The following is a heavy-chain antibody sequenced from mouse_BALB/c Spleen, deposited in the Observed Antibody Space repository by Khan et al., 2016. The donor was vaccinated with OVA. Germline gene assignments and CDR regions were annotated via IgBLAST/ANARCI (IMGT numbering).Heavy chain of an antibody. V-gene: IGHV2-6-1*01. Sequence: VELVASVPCPVAPSQSLSITCTISEFSLTSYGVHWVRQPAGKGLEWLVVIWSDGRTTYNSALKSRLSISKDNSKSQVFLKVNSLQTDDTAIYYCARQVYPGYFDVWGAGTTVTVSS. CDR3: ARQVYPGYFDV. CDR1: EFSLTSYG. J-gene: IGHJ1*01. CDR2: IWSDGRT. D-gene: IGHD2-1*01.